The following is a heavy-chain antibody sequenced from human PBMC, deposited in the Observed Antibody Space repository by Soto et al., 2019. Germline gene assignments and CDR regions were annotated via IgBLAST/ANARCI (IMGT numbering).Heavy chain of an antibody. D-gene: IGHD6-6*01. V-gene: IGHV4-34*01. CDR1: GWSFSSYY. CDR3: ASTSRFDS. Sequence: SETLSLTCAVYGWSFSSYYWSWVRQPPGKGLEWIGEINHSGSTNYNPSLKSRVTISVDTSKSQFSLKLSSVTAADTAVYYCASTSRFDSWGQGTLVT. CDR2: INHSGST. J-gene: IGHJ4*02.